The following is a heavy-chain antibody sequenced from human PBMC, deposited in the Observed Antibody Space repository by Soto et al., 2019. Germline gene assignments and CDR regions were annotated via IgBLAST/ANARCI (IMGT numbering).Heavy chain of an antibody. Sequence: SETLSLTCTVSGGSISSSSYYWGWIRQPPGKGLEWIGSIYYSGSTYYNPSLKSRVTISVDTSKNQFSLKLSSVTAADTAVYYCASEGVYSSSSFRFDYWGQGTLVTVSS. CDR3: ASEGVYSSSSFRFDY. D-gene: IGHD6-6*01. CDR1: GGSISSSSYY. CDR2: IYYSGST. J-gene: IGHJ4*02. V-gene: IGHV4-39*01.